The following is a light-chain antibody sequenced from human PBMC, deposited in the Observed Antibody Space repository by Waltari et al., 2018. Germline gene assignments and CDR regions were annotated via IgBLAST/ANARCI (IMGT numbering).Light chain of an antibody. CDR2: LGS. CDR3: MQALQTPWT. V-gene: IGKV2-28*01. CDR1: QSLLHSNGYNY. Sequence: DIVMTQSPLSLPVTPGEPASISCRSSQSLLHSNGYNYLDWYLQKPGQSPQLLIYLGSTRASGVPDRFSGSGSGTDFTLKISRVGAEDVGVYYCMQALQTPWTFGQGTKVEIK. J-gene: IGKJ1*01.